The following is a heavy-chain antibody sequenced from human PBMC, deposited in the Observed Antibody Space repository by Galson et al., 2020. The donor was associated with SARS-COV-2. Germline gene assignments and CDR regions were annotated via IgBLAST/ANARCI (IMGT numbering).Heavy chain of an antibody. V-gene: IGHV3-33*01. J-gene: IGHJ4*02. CDR1: GFTFSDCA. D-gene: IGHD1-1*01. Sequence: GESLKISCAASGFTFSDCAMHWVRQAPGKGLEWVAVIWYNGRNKYYADSVKGRFTISRDNSKNSLYLQMNSLRADDTAVYYCARAPGGNDYYFDFWGQGTLVTVSS. CDR3: ARAPGGNDYYFDF. CDR2: IWYNGRNK.